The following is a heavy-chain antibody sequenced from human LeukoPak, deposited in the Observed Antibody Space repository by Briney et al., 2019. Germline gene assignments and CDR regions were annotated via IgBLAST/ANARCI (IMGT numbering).Heavy chain of an antibody. Sequence: SETLSLTCTVSGGSISSYYWSWIRQPPGKGLEWIGYIYYSGSTNYNPSLKSRVTISVDTSKNQFSLKLSSVTAADTAVHYCARETSYSSLFDYWGQGTLVTVSS. CDR3: ARETSYSSLFDY. CDR2: IYYSGST. CDR1: GGSISSYY. V-gene: IGHV4-59*01. J-gene: IGHJ4*02. D-gene: IGHD6-13*01.